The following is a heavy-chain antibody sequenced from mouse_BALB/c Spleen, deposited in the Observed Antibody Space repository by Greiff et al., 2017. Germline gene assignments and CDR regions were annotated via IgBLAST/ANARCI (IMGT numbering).Heavy chain of an antibody. CDR3: ARHSYYGSRNYFDY. Sequence: DVMLVESGGGLVQPGGSLKLSCAASGFTFSSYTMSWVRQTPEKRLEWVAYISNGGGSTYYPDTVKGRFTISRDNAKNTLYLQMSSLKSEDTAMYYCARHSYYGSRNYFDYWGQGTTLTVSS. CDR1: GFTFSSYT. V-gene: IGHV5-12-2*01. D-gene: IGHD1-1*01. CDR2: ISNGGGST. J-gene: IGHJ2*01.